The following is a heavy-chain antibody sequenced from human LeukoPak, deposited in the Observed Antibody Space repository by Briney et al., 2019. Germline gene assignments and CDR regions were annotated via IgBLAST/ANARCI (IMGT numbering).Heavy chain of an antibody. CDR2: IYHSGST. D-gene: IGHD3-16*01. J-gene: IGHJ4*02. CDR3: ARDPSSPWAVGYYFDY. V-gene: IGHV4-38-2*02. CDR1: GYSISSGYY. Sequence: SETLSLTCTVSGYSISSGYYWGWIRQPPGKGLEWIGSIYHSGSTYYNPSLKSRVTISVDTSKNQFSLKLSSVTAADTAVYYCARDPSSPWAVGYYFDYWGQGTLVTVSS.